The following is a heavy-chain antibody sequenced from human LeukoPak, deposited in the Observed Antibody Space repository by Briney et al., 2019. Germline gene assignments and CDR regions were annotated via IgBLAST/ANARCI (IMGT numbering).Heavy chain of an antibody. CDR3: ANDFRGKSMFVDVYFDS. V-gene: IGHV3-23*01. CDR1: EYSFNNYA. Sequence: AETLTLTCSASEYSFNNYAMRWGRQPPRKKLQWFSGLSDLSDSKYYDDSVNGRFSISRDNANNQLYLKMNSVRAADTAVYYCANDFRGKSMFVDVYFDSWSEGSLVTVSS. CDR2: LSDLSDSK. D-gene: IGHD3-10*02. J-gene: IGHJ4*02.